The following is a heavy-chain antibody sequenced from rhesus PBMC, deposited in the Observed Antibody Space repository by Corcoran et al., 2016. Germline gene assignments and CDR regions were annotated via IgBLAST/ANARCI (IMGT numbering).Heavy chain of an antibody. CDR2: INGNSGST. V-gene: IGHV4-80*01. CDR1: GASISSYW. Sequence: QVQLQESGPGLVKPSETLSLTCAVSGASISSYWWSWIRQPPGKGLEWIGEINGNSGSTYYNPSLKSRVTISKDASKNQFSLKLSSVTAADTAVYYCARDRSSDSWGQGVVVTVSS. CDR3: ARDRSSDS. J-gene: IGHJ6*01.